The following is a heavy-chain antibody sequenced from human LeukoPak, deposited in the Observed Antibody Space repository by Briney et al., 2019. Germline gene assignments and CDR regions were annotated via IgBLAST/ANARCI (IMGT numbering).Heavy chain of an antibody. CDR1: GFTVSSKY. Sequence: TGGSLRLSCSASGFTVSSKYMTWVRQAPGKGLELVSIIYDGDRSFYADSVKGRFTISRDRSRNTLHLQMNSLRADDTAVYYCARDSSGPAFWGQGTLVTVSS. D-gene: IGHD6-19*01. CDR3: ARDSSGPAF. V-gene: IGHV3-53*01. J-gene: IGHJ4*02. CDR2: IYDGDRS.